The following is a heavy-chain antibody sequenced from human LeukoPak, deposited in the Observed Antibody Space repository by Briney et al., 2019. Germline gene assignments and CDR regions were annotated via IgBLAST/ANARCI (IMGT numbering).Heavy chain of an antibody. D-gene: IGHD5-24*01. CDR1: GYTFTSYY. V-gene: IGHV1-46*01. J-gene: IGHJ4*02. CDR3: ARVGERWLQFSYFDY. Sequence: ASVKVSCKASGYTFTSYYMHWVRQAPGQGLEWMGIINPSGGSTSYAQKFQGRVTMTRDTSTSTVYMELSSLRSEDTDVYYCARVGERWLQFSYFDYWGQGTLVTVSS. CDR2: INPSGGST.